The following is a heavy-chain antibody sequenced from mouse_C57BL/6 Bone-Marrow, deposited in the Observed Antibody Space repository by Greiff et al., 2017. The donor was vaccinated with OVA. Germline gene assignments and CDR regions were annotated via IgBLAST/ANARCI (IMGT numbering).Heavy chain of an antibody. V-gene: IGHV1-61*01. J-gene: IGHJ1*03. CDR3: ARDPITTVVAEDWYFDV. CDR2: IYPSDSET. CDR1: GYTFTSYW. Sequence: QVHVKQPGAELVRPGSSVKLSCKASGYTFTSYWMDWVKQRPGQGLEWIGNIYPSDSETHYNQKFKDKATLTVDKSSSTAYMQLSSLTSEDSAVYYCARDPITTVVAEDWYFDVWGTGTTVTVSS. D-gene: IGHD1-1*01.